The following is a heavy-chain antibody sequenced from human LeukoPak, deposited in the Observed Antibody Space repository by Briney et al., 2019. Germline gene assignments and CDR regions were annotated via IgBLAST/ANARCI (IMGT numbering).Heavy chain of an antibody. Sequence: GGSLRLSCAASGFAVSSNYMSWVRKAPGKGLEWVSVIFSGGSTYYADSAKSRFTISRDNSKNTPYLQMSSLRAEDTAVYYCARGGYRDGGGYSYSYYFDYWGQGTLGTVSS. D-gene: IGHD5-18*01. CDR2: IFSGGST. V-gene: IGHV3-53*01. J-gene: IGHJ4*02. CDR1: GFAVSSNY. CDR3: ARGGYRDGGGYSYSYYFDY.